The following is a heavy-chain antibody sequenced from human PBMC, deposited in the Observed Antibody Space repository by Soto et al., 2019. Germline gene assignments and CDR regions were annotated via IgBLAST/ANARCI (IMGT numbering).Heavy chain of an antibody. Sequence: QVQLQESGPGLVKPSETLSLTCTVSGGSVSSGSYYWSWIRQPPGKGLEWIVYIYYSGSTNYNPSLKSRVTISVDTSKNQFSLKLSSVTAADTAVYYCARGPSRTFDYWGQGTLVTVSS. V-gene: IGHV4-61*01. J-gene: IGHJ4*02. CDR1: GGSVSSGSYY. CDR3: ARGPSRTFDY. D-gene: IGHD2-2*01. CDR2: IYYSGST.